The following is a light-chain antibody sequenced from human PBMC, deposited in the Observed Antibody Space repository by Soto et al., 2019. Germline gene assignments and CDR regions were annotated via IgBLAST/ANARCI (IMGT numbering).Light chain of an antibody. V-gene: IGLV2-14*01. CDR3: SSYTSSSTYV. J-gene: IGLJ1*01. CDR1: SSEVGGYNY. Sequence: QSVLTQPASVSGSPGQSITISCTGTSSEVGGYNYVSWYQQHPGKAPKLMIYDVSNRPSGVSNRFSGSKSGNTASLTISGLQAVDEADYYCSSYTSSSTYVFGTGTKVTVL. CDR2: DVS.